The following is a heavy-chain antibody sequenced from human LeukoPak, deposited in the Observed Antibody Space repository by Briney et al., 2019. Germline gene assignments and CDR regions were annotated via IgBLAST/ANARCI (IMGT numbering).Heavy chain of an antibody. J-gene: IGHJ4*02. CDR1: GFTFSSYW. V-gene: IGHV3-7*01. D-gene: IGHD5-18*01. CDR2: IKEDGSKK. Sequence: GGSLRLSCAASGFTFSSYWMSWVRQAPGKGLEGVANIKEDGSKKYYVDSVKGRFTISRDNAKKLLYLQMNSLRAEDTAVYYCARDRWGYSYGGDWGQGTLVAVSS. CDR3: ARDRWGYSYGGD.